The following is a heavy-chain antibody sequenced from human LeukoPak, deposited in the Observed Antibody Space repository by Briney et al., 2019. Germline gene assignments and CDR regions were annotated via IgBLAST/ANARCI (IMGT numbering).Heavy chain of an antibody. D-gene: IGHD3-22*01. CDR1: GFTFSRYW. CDR2: IKQDGSER. CDR3: ARVDGSGSIPDY. J-gene: IGHJ4*02. V-gene: IGHV3-7*01. Sequence: GGSLRLSCAASGFTFSRYWMSWVRQAPGKGLEWVASIKQDGSERYYVDSVMGRFTISRYNAKNSLHLQMNSVRAEDTAVYYCARVDGSGSIPDYWGLGTLVIVSS.